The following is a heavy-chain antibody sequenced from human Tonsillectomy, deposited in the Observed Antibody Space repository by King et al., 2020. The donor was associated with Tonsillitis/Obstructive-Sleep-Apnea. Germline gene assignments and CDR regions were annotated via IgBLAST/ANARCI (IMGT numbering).Heavy chain of an antibody. Sequence: VQLQQWGAGLLKPSETLSLTCAVYGGSFSGYYWSWIRQPPGKGLEWIGEINHSGSTNYNPSLKSRVTISVDTSKNQFSLKLSSVTAAETAVYYCARSILYYYYYMDVWGKGTTVTVSS. V-gene: IGHV4-34*01. CDR3: ARSILYYYYYMDV. CDR2: INHSGST. CDR1: GGSFSGYY. D-gene: IGHD6-6*01. J-gene: IGHJ6*03.